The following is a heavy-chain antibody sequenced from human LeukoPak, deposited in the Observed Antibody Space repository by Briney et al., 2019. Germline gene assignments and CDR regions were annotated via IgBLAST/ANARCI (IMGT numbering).Heavy chain of an antibody. CDR1: GYSINSGYY. CDR3: AKVEYYDFSLDY. J-gene: IGHJ4*02. Sequence: PSETLSLTCTVSGYSINSGYYWGWIRQPPGKGLEWIGSIYHSGNTYYNPSLKSRVTISVDTSKNQFSLKLTSVTAADTAVHYCAKVEYYDFSLDYWGQGTLVTVSS. V-gene: IGHV4-38-2*02. CDR2: IYHSGNT. D-gene: IGHD3-3*01.